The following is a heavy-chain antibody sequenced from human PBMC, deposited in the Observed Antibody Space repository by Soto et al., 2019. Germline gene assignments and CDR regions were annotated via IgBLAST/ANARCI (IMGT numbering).Heavy chain of an antibody. J-gene: IGHJ5*02. V-gene: IGHV3-21*01. CDR3: ARAKTAAGTGWFDP. Sequence: GGSLRLSCAASGFTFSSYSMNWVRQAPGKGLEWVSSISSSSSYIYYADSVKGRFTISRDNAKNSLYLQMNSLRAEDTAVYYCARAKTAAGTGWFDPWGQGTLVTVSS. CDR1: GFTFSSYS. CDR2: ISSSSSYI. D-gene: IGHD6-13*01.